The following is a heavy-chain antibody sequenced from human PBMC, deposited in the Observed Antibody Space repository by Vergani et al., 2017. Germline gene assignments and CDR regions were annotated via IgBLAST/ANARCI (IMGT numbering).Heavy chain of an antibody. Sequence: QMQLVQSGPEVKKPGTSVKVSCKASGFTFTSSAVQWVRQARGQRLEWIGWIVVGSGNTNYAQKFQERVTITRDMSTSTAYMELSSLRSEDTAVYYCARDRCTNGVCYGYFDYWGQGTLVTVSS. D-gene: IGHD2-8*01. CDR1: GFTFTSSA. J-gene: IGHJ4*02. CDR3: ARDRCTNGVCYGYFDY. V-gene: IGHV1-58*01. CDR2: IVVGSGNT.